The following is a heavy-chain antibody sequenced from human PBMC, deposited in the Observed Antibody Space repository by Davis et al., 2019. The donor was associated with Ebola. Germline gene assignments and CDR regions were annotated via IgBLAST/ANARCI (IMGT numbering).Heavy chain of an antibody. CDR3: ARFGHYYDSSGYYSLAFDI. J-gene: IGHJ3*02. D-gene: IGHD3-22*01. CDR2: INPNSGGT. Sequence: AASVKVSCKASGYTFTGYYMHWVRQAPGQGLEWMGWINPNSGGTNYAQKFQGRVTMTRDTSISTAYMELSSLRSEDTAVYYCARFGHYYDSSGYYSLAFDIWGQGTMVTVSS. CDR1: GYTFTGYY. V-gene: IGHV1-2*02.